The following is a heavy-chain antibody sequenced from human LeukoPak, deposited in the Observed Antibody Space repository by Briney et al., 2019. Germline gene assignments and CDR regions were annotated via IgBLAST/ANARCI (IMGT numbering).Heavy chain of an antibody. Sequence: PSETLSLTCTVSGGSISSYYWSWIRQPPGKGLEWIGYIYYSGSTNYNPSLKSRVTISVDTSKNQFSLKLSSVTAADTAVYYCARENDSSGYYYVPDAFDIWGQGTMVTVSS. CDR1: GGSISSYY. D-gene: IGHD3-22*01. CDR2: IYYSGST. J-gene: IGHJ3*02. V-gene: IGHV4-59*01. CDR3: ARENDSSGYYYVPDAFDI.